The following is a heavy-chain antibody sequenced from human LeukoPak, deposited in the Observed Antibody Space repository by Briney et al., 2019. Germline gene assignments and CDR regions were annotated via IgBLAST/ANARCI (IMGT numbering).Heavy chain of an antibody. J-gene: IGHJ5*02. CDR3: ARGIYSNYGNWFDP. CDR1: GYIFTSYD. D-gene: IGHD4-11*01. CDR2: MNPNCGNT. V-gene: IGHV1-8*01. Sequence: ASVKVSCKASGYIFTSYDINWVRQATGQGLEWMGWMNPNCGNTGYAQKFQGRVTMTRNTSISTAYMELSSLRSEDTAVYYCARGIYSNYGNWFDPWGQGTLVTVSS.